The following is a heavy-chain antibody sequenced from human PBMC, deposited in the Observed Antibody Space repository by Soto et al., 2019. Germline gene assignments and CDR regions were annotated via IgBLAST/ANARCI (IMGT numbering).Heavy chain of an antibody. V-gene: IGHV1-46*01. CDR1: GYTFTSYS. Sequence: GASVKVTCKASGYTFTSYSMHWVRQAPGQGLEWMGIINPSSGRTSYAQNFQGRVTMTSDTCTSIVYMEMSSLKSEDTAVYYCARDHNFGFILYAMDVWGQGTTDTVSS. CDR3: ARDHNFGFILYAMDV. CDR2: INPSSGRT. J-gene: IGHJ6*02. D-gene: IGHD2-15*01.